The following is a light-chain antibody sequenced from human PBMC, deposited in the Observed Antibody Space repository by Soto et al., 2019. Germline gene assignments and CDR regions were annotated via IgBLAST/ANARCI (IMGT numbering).Light chain of an antibody. CDR1: QSLVHSDGKTY. CDR2: KVS. CDR3: MQGTHWPPYT. V-gene: IGKV2-30*02. Sequence: DVVMTQSPLSLPVTLGQPASISCRSSQSLVHSDGKTYLNWFQQRPGQSPRRLIYKVSYRDSGVPDRFSGSGSGTDFTLKISRVEAEDVGVYYCMQGTHWPPYTFGQGTKLEIK. J-gene: IGKJ2*01.